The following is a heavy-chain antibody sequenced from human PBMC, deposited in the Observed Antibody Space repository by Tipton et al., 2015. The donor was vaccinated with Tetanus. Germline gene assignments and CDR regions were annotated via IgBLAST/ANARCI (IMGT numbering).Heavy chain of an antibody. D-gene: IGHD1-26*01. J-gene: IGHJ4*02. CDR2: INHSGST. CDR3: ARGIWTPEVGATTYYFDY. V-gene: IGHV4-34*01. Sequence: TLSLTCAVYGGSFSGYYWSWIRQPPGKGLEWIGEINHSGSTNYNPSLKSRVTISVDTSKNQFSLKLSSVTAADTAVYYCARGIWTPEVGATTYYFDYWGQGTLVTVSS. CDR1: GGSFSGYY.